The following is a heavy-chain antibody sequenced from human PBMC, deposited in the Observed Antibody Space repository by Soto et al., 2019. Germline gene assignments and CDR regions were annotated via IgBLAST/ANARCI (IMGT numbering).Heavy chain of an antibody. CDR1: GGSISSSNYY. D-gene: IGHD5-18*01. CDR3: ARLDTAMVSHY. J-gene: IGHJ4*02. V-gene: IGHV4-39*01. CDR2: IYYTGST. Sequence: SETLPLTCPFSGGSISSSNYYWGWIRQPPGKGLEWIGTIYYTGSTYYNPSLKSRVTISVDTSKNQFSLKLSSVTAADTAVYYCARLDTAMVSHYWGQGTLVTVSS.